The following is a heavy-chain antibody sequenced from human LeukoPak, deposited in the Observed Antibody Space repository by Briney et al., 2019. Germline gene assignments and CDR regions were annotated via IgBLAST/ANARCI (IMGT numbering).Heavy chain of an antibody. Sequence: GGSLRLSCAASGFTFSSYSMNWVRQAPGKGLEWVSSIDSTSRYIYYRDSVKGRFTISRDNAKNSLYLQMNGLRAEDTAVYYCARGGVTARRYYWGQGTLVTVSS. CDR1: GFTFSSYS. J-gene: IGHJ4*02. CDR2: IDSTSRYI. D-gene: IGHD2-21*02. CDR3: ARGGVTARRYY. V-gene: IGHV3-21*01.